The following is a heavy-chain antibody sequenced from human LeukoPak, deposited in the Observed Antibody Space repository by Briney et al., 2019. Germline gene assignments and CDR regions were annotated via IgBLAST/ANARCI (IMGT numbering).Heavy chain of an antibody. CDR2: IYYSGST. D-gene: IGHD3-10*01. J-gene: IGHJ4*02. CDR3: ARDTGDY. V-gene: IGHV4-39*07. CDR1: GGSISSSSYY. Sequence: SGTLSLTCTVSGGSISSSSYYWGWIRQPPGKGLEWIGSIYYSGSTYYNPSLKSRVTISVDTSKNQFSLKLSSVTAADTAVYYCARDTGDYWGRGTLVTVSS.